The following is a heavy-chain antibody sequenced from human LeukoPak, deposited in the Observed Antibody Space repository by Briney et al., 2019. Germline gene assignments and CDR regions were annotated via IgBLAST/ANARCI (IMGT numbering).Heavy chain of an antibody. D-gene: IGHD3-22*01. CDR2: FDPEDGDT. Sequence: ASVKVSCKVSGYTLTELSMHWVRQAPGKGLEWMGGFDPEDGDTIYAQKFQGRVTMTEDTSTDTAYMELSSLRSEDTAVYYCATVGVVVITNAFDIWGQGTMVTVSS. J-gene: IGHJ3*02. CDR1: GYTLTELS. V-gene: IGHV1-24*01. CDR3: ATVGVVVITNAFDI.